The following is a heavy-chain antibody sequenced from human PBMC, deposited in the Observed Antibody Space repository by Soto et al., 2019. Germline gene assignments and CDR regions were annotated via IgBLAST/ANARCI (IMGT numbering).Heavy chain of an antibody. D-gene: IGHD5-18*01. Sequence: EPLKNSCKGSGYSFTSYWISWVRKMPGKGLEWMGRIDPSDSYTNYSPSFQGHVTISADKSISTAYLQWSSLKASDTAMYYCARHRPTAMVTSYYGMDVWGQGTTVTVSS. J-gene: IGHJ6*02. CDR2: IDPSDSYT. CDR1: GYSFTSYW. V-gene: IGHV5-10-1*01. CDR3: ARHRPTAMVTSYYGMDV.